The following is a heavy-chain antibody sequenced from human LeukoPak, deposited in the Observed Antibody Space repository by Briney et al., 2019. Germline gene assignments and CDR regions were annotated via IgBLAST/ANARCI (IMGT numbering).Heavy chain of an antibody. J-gene: IGHJ5*02. CDR2: ISGSGGST. V-gene: IGHV3-23*01. Sequence: PGGSLRLSCAASGFTFSSYAMSWVRQAPGKGLEWVSAISGSGGSTYYAESVKGRFTISRDNSKNTLYLQMNSLRAEDTAVYYCAKDGTYYYDSSGLNWFDPWGQGTLVTVSS. CDR1: GFTFSSYA. D-gene: IGHD3-22*01. CDR3: AKDGTYYYDSSGLNWFDP.